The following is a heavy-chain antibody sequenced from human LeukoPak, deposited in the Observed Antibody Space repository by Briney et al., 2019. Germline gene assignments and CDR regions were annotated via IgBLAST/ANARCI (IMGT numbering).Heavy chain of an antibody. CDR1: GGSISSGDYY. V-gene: IGHV4-31*03. J-gene: IGHJ6*03. Sequence: SQTLSLTCTVSGGSISSGDYYWSWIRQHPGKGLEWIGYIYYSGSTYYNPSLKSRVTISVDTSKNQFSLKLSSVTAADTAVYYCAAGLGGPYYYYYMDVWGKGTTVTVSS. CDR2: IYYSGST. CDR3: AAGLGGPYYYYYMDV. D-gene: IGHD3-22*01.